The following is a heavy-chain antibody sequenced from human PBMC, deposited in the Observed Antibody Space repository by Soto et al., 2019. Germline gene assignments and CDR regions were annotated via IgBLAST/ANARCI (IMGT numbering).Heavy chain of an antibody. D-gene: IGHD3-22*01. CDR3: ARGNRDYYDSSGYYFNY. J-gene: IGHJ4*02. CDR2: INYSGST. Sequence: SETLSVTCTVSGGSISTYYWSWIRQAQGKGLEWIGYINYSGSTNYNPSLKSRVTISVDTSKNELSLNLNSVTAADTAVYYCARGNRDYYDSSGYYFNYWGQGALVTVSS. V-gene: IGHV4-59*01. CDR1: GGSISTYY.